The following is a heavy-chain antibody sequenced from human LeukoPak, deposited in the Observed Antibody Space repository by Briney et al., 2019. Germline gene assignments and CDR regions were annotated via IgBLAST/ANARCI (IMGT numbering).Heavy chain of an antibody. D-gene: IGHD3-22*01. CDR1: GFTFSNAW. CDR3: TTQYYYDSSGYRIDY. Sequence: GGSLRLSCAASGFTFSNAWMSWVRQAPGKELEWVGRIKSKTDGGTTDYAAPVKGRFTISRDDSKNTLYLQMNSLKTEDTAVYYCTTQYYYDSSGYRIDYWGQGTLVTVSS. J-gene: IGHJ4*02. V-gene: IGHV3-15*01. CDR2: IKSKTDGGTT.